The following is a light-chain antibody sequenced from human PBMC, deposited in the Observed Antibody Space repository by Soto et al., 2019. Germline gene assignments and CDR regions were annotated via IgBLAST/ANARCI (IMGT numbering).Light chain of an antibody. CDR3: CSYSGTYTAYV. CDR2: DVS. V-gene: IGLV2-11*01. Sequence: QSALTQPRSVSGSPGQSVTISCTGTSSDVGGANYVSWYQQRPGKAPKLLIFDVSERPSGVPDHFSGSRSGTTASLTISGLQAEDEADYYCCSYSGTYTAYVFGTGTKLTVL. CDR1: SSDVGGANY. J-gene: IGLJ1*01.